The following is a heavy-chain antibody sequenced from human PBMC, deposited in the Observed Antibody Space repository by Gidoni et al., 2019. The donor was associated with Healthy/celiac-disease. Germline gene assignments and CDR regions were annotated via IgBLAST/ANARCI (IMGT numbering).Heavy chain of an antibody. CDR1: GFTFSGSA. V-gene: IGHV3-73*02. CDR2: IRSKANSYAT. D-gene: IGHD6-19*01. CDR3: TRSPHSGWYPDNWFDP. Sequence: EVQLVESGGGLVQPGGSLTLSCAASGFTFSGSAMHWVRQASGKGLEWVGRIRSKANSYATAYAASVKGRFTISRDDSKNTAYLQMNSLKTEDTAVYYCTRSPHSGWYPDNWFDPWGQGTLVTVSS. J-gene: IGHJ5*02.